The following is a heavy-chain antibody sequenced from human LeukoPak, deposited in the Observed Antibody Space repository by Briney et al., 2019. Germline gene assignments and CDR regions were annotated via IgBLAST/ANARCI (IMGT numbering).Heavy chain of an antibody. J-gene: IGHJ6*02. Sequence: SETLSLTCSVSGGSISGYYWSWIRQPPGKGLEWIGYIYYSGSTNYNPSLKSRVTISVDTSKNQFSLKLSSVTAADTAVYYCARLWGSPYYYGMDVWGQGTTVTVSS. D-gene: IGHD3-16*01. V-gene: IGHV4-59*08. CDR2: IYYSGST. CDR3: ARLWGSPYYYGMDV. CDR1: GGSISGYY.